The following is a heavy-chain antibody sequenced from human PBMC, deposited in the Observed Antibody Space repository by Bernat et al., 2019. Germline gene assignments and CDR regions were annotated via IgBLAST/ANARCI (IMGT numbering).Heavy chain of an antibody. CDR2: INHSGST. V-gene: IGHV4-34*01. CDR1: GGSFSGYY. CDR3: ARGSLAVAGVNWFDP. Sequence: QVLLQQWGAGLLKPSETLSLTCAVYGGSFSGYYWSWIRQPPGKGLEWIGEINHSGSTNYNPSLKSRVTISVDTSKNQFSLKLSSVTAADTAVYYCARGSLAVAGVNWFDPWGQGTLVTVSS. D-gene: IGHD6-19*01. J-gene: IGHJ5*02.